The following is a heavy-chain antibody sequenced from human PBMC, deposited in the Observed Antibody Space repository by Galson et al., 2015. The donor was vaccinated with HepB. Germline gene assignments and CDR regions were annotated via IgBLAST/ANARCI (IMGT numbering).Heavy chain of an antibody. CDR3: AKSWDLRRELDS. V-gene: IGHV3-21*04. CDR2: ISRGSRPL. D-gene: IGHD1-26*01. Sequence: SLRLSCAASGFNFTFCDMTWVRQAPGKGLEWVAYISRGSRPLYYTASVKGRFTISRNTAKNSLFQQMNSLKAEDTAVYYCAKSWDLRRELDSWGQGTLVTVSS. J-gene: IGHJ4*02. CDR1: GFNFTFCD.